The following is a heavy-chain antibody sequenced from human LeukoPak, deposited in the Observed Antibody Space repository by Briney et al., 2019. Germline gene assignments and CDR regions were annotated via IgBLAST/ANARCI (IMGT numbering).Heavy chain of an antibody. V-gene: IGHV4-4*02. CDR2: IFHSGTT. Sequence: SGTLSLTCVVSGGSISSTNWWSWVRQPPGKGLDWIGEIFHSGTTNYNPSLKSRATISVDKSKNQFSLILTSVTAADTAVYYCVRDPRGCTNGICYSNNWFDPWGQGTLVTVSS. J-gene: IGHJ5*02. CDR1: GGSISSTNW. CDR3: VRDPRGCTNGICYSNNWFDP. D-gene: IGHD2-8*01.